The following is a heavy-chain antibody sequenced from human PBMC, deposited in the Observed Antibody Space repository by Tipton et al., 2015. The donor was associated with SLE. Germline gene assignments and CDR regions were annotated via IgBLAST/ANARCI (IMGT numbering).Heavy chain of an antibody. Sequence: TLSLTCTVSGGPISSSGYYWGWIRRPPGKGLEWIGSTNYDSGSTHYNPSLKSRLTMSADTSKNQISLKLSSVSAADTAVYYCVRGPKDVWGQGTTVTVSS. CDR2: TNYDSGST. CDR3: VRGPKDV. V-gene: IGHV4-39*07. J-gene: IGHJ6*02. CDR1: GGPISSSGYY.